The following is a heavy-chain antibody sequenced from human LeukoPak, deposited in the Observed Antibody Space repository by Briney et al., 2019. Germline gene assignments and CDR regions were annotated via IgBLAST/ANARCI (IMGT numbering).Heavy chain of an antibody. V-gene: IGHV1-2*04. D-gene: IGHD4-17*01. CDR2: INPNSGGT. J-gene: IGHJ5*02. Sequence: ASVKVSCKASGYTFTGYYMYWVRQAPGQGLEWMGWINPNSGGTNYARKFQGWVTMTRDTSISTAYMELSRLRSDDTAVYYCARGRGYDYGDPWGQGTLVTVSS. CDR3: ARGRGYDYGDP. CDR1: GYTFTGYY.